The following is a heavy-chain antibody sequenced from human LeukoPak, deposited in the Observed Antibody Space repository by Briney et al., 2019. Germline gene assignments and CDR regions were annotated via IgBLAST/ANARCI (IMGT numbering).Heavy chain of an antibody. CDR2: INPSGGST. V-gene: IGHV1-46*01. Sequence: ASVKDSCKASGYTFPSYYTHGVRQAPGQGLEWMGIINPSGGSTSYAQKFQGRVTMTRDTSTSTVYMELSSLRSEDTAVYYCARSRGSGRTTNNWFDPWGQGTLVTVSS. CDR1: GYTFPSYY. CDR3: ARSRGSGRTTNNWFDP. J-gene: IGHJ5*02. D-gene: IGHD6-19*01.